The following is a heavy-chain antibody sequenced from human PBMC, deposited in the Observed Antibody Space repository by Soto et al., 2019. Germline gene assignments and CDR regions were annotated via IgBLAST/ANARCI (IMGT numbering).Heavy chain of an antibody. CDR2: INHSGST. CDR1: GGSFSGYY. J-gene: IGHJ6*02. V-gene: IGHV4-34*01. D-gene: IGHD2-15*01. CDR3: ARDLVVVVAATGGDYGMDV. Sequence: SETLSLTCAVYGGSFSGYYWSWIRQPPGKGLEWIGEINHSGSTNYNPSLKSRVTISVDTSKNQFSLKLSSVTAADTAVYYCARDLVVVVAATGGDYGMDVWGQGTTVTVSS.